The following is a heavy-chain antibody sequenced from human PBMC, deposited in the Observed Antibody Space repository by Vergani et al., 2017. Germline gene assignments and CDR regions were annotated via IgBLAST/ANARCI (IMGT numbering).Heavy chain of an antibody. J-gene: IGHJ4*02. D-gene: IGHD2-2*01. Sequence: EVQLVESGGGLVQPGGSLRLSCAASGFTFSSYSMNWVRQAPGKGLEWVSYISSSSSTIYYADSVKGRFTISRDNAKNSLYLQMNSLRAEDTAVYYCAREQIVVVPAAVDYWGQGTQVTVSS. V-gene: IGHV3-48*01. CDR1: GFTFSSYS. CDR3: AREQIVVVPAAVDY. CDR2: ISSSSSTI.